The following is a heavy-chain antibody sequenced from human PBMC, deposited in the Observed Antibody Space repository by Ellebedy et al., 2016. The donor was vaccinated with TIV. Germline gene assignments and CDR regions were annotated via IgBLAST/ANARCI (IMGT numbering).Heavy chain of an antibody. D-gene: IGHD4-17*01. J-gene: IGHJ3*01. CDR3: ATDGSYGDFRSPAHAFEA. Sequence: GESLKISCAASGFTFSPYAMNWVRQAPGKGLEWVSFISGSSLTKNYADSVKGRFTISRDNTKSSLYLQINSLRAEDTAVYFCATDGSYGDFRSPAHAFEAWGQGTMVSVSS. V-gene: IGHV3-48*04. CDR2: ISGSSLTK. CDR1: GFTFSPYA.